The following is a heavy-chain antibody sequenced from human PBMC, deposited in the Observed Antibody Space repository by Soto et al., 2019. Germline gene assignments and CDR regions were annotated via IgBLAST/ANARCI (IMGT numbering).Heavy chain of an antibody. CDR3: ARDPPPQYGSCGYYSLLDY. J-gene: IGHJ4*02. Sequence: EVQLVESGGGLVQPGGSLRLSCAASGFTFSTYEMNWVRQAPGKGLEWVSYIDTRGSTIYYADSVKGRFTISRDNAKNTLYLHMNSLRAEDTAIYYCARDPPPQYGSCGYYSLLDYWGQGTLVTVSS. D-gene: IGHD3-22*01. CDR2: IDTRGSTI. CDR1: GFTFSTYE. V-gene: IGHV3-48*03.